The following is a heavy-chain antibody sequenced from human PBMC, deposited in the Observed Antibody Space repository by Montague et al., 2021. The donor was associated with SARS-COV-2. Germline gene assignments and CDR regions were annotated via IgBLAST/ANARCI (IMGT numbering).Heavy chain of an antibody. Sequence: SETLSLTCTVSGGSVSSRSYYWGWIRQPPGKGLEWIGSIYYSGSTHYNPSLKSRVTISVGTSKSQFSLKLSSVTAADTAVYYCARRGDYGGPRFDYWGQGTLVSVSS. V-gene: IGHV4-39*01. CDR1: GGSVSSRSYY. J-gene: IGHJ4*02. CDR2: IYYSGST. CDR3: ARRGDYGGPRFDY. D-gene: IGHD4-23*01.